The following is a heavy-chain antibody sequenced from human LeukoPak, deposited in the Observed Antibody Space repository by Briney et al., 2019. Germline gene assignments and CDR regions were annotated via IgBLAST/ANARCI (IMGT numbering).Heavy chain of an antibody. CDR3: ARGGVVVVPAADVPDAFDI. V-gene: IGHV3-23*01. D-gene: IGHD2-2*01. CDR2: ISGSGGST. Sequence: PGGSLRLSCAASGFTFSSYAMSWVRQAPGKGLEWVSAISGSGGSTCYADSVKGQFTISRDNSKNTLYLQMNSLRAEDTAVYYCARGGVVVVPAADVPDAFDIWGQGTMVTVSS. J-gene: IGHJ3*02. CDR1: GFTFSSYA.